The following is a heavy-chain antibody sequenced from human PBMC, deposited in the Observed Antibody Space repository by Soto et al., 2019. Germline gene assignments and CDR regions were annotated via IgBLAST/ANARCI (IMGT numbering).Heavy chain of an antibody. CDR3: ARGRYGDY. V-gene: IGHV1-18*01. Sequence: QVHLVQSGAEVKKPGASVKVSCKGSGYTFTSYGITWVRQAPGQGLEWMGWISAHNGNTNYAQKLQGRVTVTRDTSTRPAYRELRSLRSDDTAVYYCARGRYGDYWGQGALVTVSS. CDR1: GYTFTSYG. J-gene: IGHJ4*02. D-gene: IGHD1-1*01. CDR2: ISAHNGNT.